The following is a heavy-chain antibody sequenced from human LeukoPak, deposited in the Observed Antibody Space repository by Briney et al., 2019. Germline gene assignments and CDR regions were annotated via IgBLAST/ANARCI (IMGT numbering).Heavy chain of an antibody. CDR1: GYTFTGYY. Sequence: GASVKVSCKASGYTFTGYYMHWVRQAPGQGFEWMGWINPNSGGTHYAQKFQGRVTMTRDTSISTAYMELSRLTSDDTAVYYCASSRSRDCSSTSCYSYGLDYWGQGTLVTVSS. CDR3: ASSRSRDCSSTSCYSYGLDY. CDR2: INPNSGGT. D-gene: IGHD2-2*01. V-gene: IGHV1-2*02. J-gene: IGHJ4*02.